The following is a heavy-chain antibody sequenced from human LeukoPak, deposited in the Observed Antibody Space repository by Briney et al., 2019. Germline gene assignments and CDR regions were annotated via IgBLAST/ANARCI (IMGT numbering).Heavy chain of an antibody. CDR2: IKQDGSEK. CDR1: GFTFSRYW. Sequence: PGGSLRLSCAASGFTFSRYWMSWVREPSGKGLEGVANIKQDGSEKYYVDSVKGRFTISRDNAKNSLYLQMNSLTAEDTAVYYCARASSIDYWGQGTLVTVSS. J-gene: IGHJ4*02. D-gene: IGHD3-10*01. V-gene: IGHV3-7*01. CDR3: ARASSIDY.